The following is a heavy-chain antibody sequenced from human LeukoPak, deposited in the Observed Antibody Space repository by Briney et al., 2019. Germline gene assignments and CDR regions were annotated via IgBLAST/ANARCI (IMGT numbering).Heavy chain of an antibody. D-gene: IGHD1-26*01. CDR2: ISSRSNMI. CDR3: ARDLDLVGTRNWFDP. J-gene: IGHJ5*02. V-gene: IGHV3-48*04. CDR1: GFTFSSYS. Sequence: GGSLRLSCAASGFTFSSYSMNWVRQAPGKGLEWVSYISSRSNMIYYADSVKGRFTISRDNVKNSLYLQMNSLRAEDTAVYCCARDLDLVGTRNWFDPWGQGTLVTVSS.